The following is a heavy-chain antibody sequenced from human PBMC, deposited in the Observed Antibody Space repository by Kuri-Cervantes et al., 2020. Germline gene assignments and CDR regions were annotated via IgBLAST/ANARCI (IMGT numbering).Heavy chain of an antibody. CDR3: ARDRVRWELKSWFDP. CDR2: INPSGGST. CDR1: GGTFSSYA. J-gene: IGHJ5*02. V-gene: IGHV1-46*01. D-gene: IGHD1-26*01. Sequence: ASVKVSCKASGGTFSSYAISWVRQAPGQGLEWMGIINPSGGSTSYAQKFQGRVTMTRDTSTSTVYMELSSLRSEDTAVYYCARDRVRWELKSWFDPWGQGTLVTVSS.